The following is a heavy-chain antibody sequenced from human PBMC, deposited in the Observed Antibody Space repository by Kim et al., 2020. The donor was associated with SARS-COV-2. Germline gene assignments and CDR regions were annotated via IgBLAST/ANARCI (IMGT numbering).Heavy chain of an antibody. Sequence: SETLSLTCTVSGGSISSGGYYWSWIRQHPGKGRVWIGYIYYSGSTYYNPSLKSRVTISADTSKNQFSLKLSSVTAADTAVYYCAGDRAPALRYCVWTQYWYLDPWGRGTLVTVSS. CDR2: IYYSGST. V-gene: IGHV4-31*03. CDR3: AGDRAPALRYCVWTQYWYLDP. CDR1: GGSISSGGYY. D-gene: IGHD3-9*01. J-gene: IGHJ2*01.